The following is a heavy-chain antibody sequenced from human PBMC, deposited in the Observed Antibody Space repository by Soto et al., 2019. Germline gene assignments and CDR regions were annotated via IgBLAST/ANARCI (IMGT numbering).Heavy chain of an antibody. J-gene: IGHJ5*02. V-gene: IGHV1-8*01. CDR3: AREWRYYDSSGYLGWFDP. CDR1: GYTFTSYD. Sequence: GASVKVSCKASGYTFTSYDINWVRLATGQGLEWMGWMNPNSGNTAYAQKFQGRVTITADESTSTAYMELSSLRSEDTAVYYCAREWRYYDSSGYLGWFDPWGQGTLVTVSS. CDR2: MNPNSGNT. D-gene: IGHD3-22*01.